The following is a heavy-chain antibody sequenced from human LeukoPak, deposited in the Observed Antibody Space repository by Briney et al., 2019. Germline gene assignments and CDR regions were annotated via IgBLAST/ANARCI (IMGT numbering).Heavy chain of an antibody. CDR2: ISWNSGSI. V-gene: IGHV3-9*03. J-gene: IGHJ3*02. Sequence: GRSLRLSCAASGFTFDDYGMHWVRQAPGKGLEWVSGISWNSGSIDYADSVKGRFTISRDNAKNSLYLQMNSLRAEDMALYYCAKAYYYGSDYYALDIWGQGTMVTVSS. CDR3: AKAYYYGSDYYALDI. D-gene: IGHD3-10*01. CDR1: GFTFDDYG.